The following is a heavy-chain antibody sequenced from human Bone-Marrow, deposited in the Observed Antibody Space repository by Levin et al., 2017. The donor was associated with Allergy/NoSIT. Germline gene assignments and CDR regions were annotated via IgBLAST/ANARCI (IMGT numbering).Heavy chain of an antibody. CDR2: IDSSGSRV. V-gene: IGHV3-11*01. J-gene: IGHJ4*02. D-gene: IGHD6-13*01. Sequence: PGGSLRLSCAASGFIFRDSYMSWIRQAPGKGLEWVSHIDSSGSRVYYADSVKGRFTVFRVNDKDSLYLQMNSLRADDTAVYYCARGGAAAGNDYWGQGTLVTVSS. CDR1: GFIFRDSY. CDR3: ARGGAAAGNDY.